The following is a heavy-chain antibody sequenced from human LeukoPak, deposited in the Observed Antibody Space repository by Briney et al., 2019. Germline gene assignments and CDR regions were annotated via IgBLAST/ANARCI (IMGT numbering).Heavy chain of an antibody. Sequence: SETLSLTCTVSGGSISSYYWSWIRQPAGKGLEWIGRIYTSGSTNYNPSLKSRVTMSVDTSKNQFSLMLNSVTAADTAVYYCARVPDYYYYGMDVWGQGTTVTVSS. V-gene: IGHV4-4*07. CDR2: IYTSGST. CDR3: ARVPDYYYYGMDV. CDR1: GGSISSYY. J-gene: IGHJ6*02.